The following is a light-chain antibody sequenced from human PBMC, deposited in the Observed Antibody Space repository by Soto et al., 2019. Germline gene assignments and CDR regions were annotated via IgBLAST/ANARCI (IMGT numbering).Light chain of an antibody. CDR3: CSYSGSSTLV. J-gene: IGLJ2*01. CDR2: EGS. CDR1: SSDVGSYNL. V-gene: IGLV2-23*01. Sequence: QSALTQPASVSGSPGQSITISCTGTSSDVGSYNLVSWYQPHPGKAPKLMIYEGSKRPSGVSNRFSGSKSGNTASLTISCLQAEYEADYYCCSYSGSSTLVFGGGTKLTVL.